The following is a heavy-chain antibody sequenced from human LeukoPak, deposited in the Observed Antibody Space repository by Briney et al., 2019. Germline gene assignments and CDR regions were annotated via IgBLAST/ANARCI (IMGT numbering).Heavy chain of an antibody. CDR1: GGSISSNSYY. J-gene: IGHJ4*02. D-gene: IGHD4-17*01. CDR3: ARHVRNTVTRRRAFDY. Sequence: PSETLSLTCTVSGGSISSNSYYWGRIRQPPGKGRERNGSNYYSGSTYYNPSLKSRVTISVDTSKTQFSLKLSSVTAADTAVYYCARHVRNTVTRRRAFDYWGQGTLVTVSS. V-gene: IGHV4-39*01. CDR2: NYYSGST.